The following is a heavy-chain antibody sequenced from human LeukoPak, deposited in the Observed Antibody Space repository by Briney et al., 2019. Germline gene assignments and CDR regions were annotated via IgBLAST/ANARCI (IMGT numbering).Heavy chain of an antibody. CDR1: GFTVSSNS. CDR2: IYSGGST. D-gene: IGHD3-10*01. J-gene: IGHJ4*02. CDR3: ARGGSGSYHNVVTPLYFDY. V-gene: IGHV3-53*01. Sequence: PGGSLRLSCTVSGFTVSSNSMSWVRQAPGKGLEWVSVIYSGGSTYYADSVKGRFTISRDNSKNTLYLQMNSLRAEDTAVYYCARGGSGSYHNVVTPLYFDYWGQGTLVTVSS.